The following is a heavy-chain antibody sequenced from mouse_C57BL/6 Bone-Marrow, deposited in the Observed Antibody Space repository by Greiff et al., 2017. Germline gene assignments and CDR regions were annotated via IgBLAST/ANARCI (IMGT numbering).Heavy chain of an antibody. Sequence: VQLQQSGAELVKPGASVKISCKASGYAFSSYWMNWVKQRPGKGLEWIGQIYPADGETNYNRKFKGKATLTADKSSSTAYMQLSSLTSEDSAVYFCARESYGSSGYDIDCWGKGTTVTVSS. CDR2: IYPADGET. CDR3: ARESYGSSGYDIDC. V-gene: IGHV1-80*01. D-gene: IGHD1-1*01. J-gene: IGHJ4*01. CDR1: GYAFSSYW.